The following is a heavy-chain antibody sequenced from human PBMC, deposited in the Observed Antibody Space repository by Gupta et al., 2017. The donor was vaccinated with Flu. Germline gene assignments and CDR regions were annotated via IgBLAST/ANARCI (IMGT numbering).Heavy chain of an antibody. J-gene: IGHJ5*02. Sequence: QVQLQESGPGLVKPSQTLSLTCTVSGGSISSGSYYWSWIRQPAGKGLEWIGRIYTSGSTNYNPSLKSRVTISVDTSKNQFSLKLSSVTAADTAVYYCARGKMVRGPYGNWFDPWGQGTLVTVSS. CDR2: IYTSGST. CDR3: ARGKMVRGPYGNWFDP. V-gene: IGHV4-61*02. CDR1: GGSISSGSYY. D-gene: IGHD3-10*01.